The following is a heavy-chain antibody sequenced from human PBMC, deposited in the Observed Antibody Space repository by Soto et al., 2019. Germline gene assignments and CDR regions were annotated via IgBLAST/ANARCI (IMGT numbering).Heavy chain of an antibody. CDR3: ARDAGGWYQLLSPWFGR. Sequence: QVQLQESGPGLVKPSQTLSLTCTVSGGSISSGGYYWSWIRQHPGKGLEWIGCIYYSGSAYYNPSLKSRVTISVGASKNQFALRLSSVTAADTAVYYCARDAGGWYQLLSPWFGRWGQGTLVTVSS. J-gene: IGHJ5*02. D-gene: IGHD2-2*01. CDR2: IYYSGSA. V-gene: IGHV4-31*03. CDR1: GGSISSGGYY.